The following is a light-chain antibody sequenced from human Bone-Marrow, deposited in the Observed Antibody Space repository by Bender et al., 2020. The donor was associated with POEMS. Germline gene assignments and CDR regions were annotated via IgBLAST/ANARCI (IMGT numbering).Light chain of an antibody. J-gene: IGLJ3*02. CDR2: NNS. V-gene: IGLV1-44*01. CDR1: SSKFGSYP. CDR3: ATWDDSLNGWV. Sequence: QSVLTQPPSASGTPGQRVTISCSGSSSKFGSYPVNWYQQLPGAAPKLVIFNNSQRPSGVPDRFSGSNSGTSASLAISGLLSDDVADFYCATWDDSLNGWVFGGGTKLTVL.